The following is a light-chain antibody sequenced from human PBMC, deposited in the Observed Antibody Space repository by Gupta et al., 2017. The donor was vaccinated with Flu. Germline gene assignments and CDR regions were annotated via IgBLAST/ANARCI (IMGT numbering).Light chain of an antibody. J-gene: IGKJ1*01. Sequence: EIVLTQSPAPLSLSPGERATLSCRASQSVSSYLAWYQQKPGQAPRLLIYDASNRATGIPARFSGSGSGTDFTLNISSLEPEDVAVYYCKQRSNWPRTFGQGTKVEIK. CDR3: KQRSNWPRT. CDR1: QSVSSY. V-gene: IGKV3-11*01. CDR2: DAS.